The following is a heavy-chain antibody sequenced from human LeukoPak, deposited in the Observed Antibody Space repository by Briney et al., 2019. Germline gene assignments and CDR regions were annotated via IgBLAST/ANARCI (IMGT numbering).Heavy chain of an antibody. CDR1: GFTLSTYG. D-gene: IGHD4-17*01. V-gene: IGHV3-30*03. J-gene: IGHJ3*02. CDR2: ISYDGSNK. CDR3: ARDSLTWDYGDYSAFDI. Sequence: LGGSLRLSCAGSGFTLSTYGMHWVRQAPGKGLEWVALISYDGSNKYYADSVKGRFTISRDTSKNTLYLQMNSLRAEDTAVYYCARDSLTWDYGDYSAFDIWGQGTMVTVSS.